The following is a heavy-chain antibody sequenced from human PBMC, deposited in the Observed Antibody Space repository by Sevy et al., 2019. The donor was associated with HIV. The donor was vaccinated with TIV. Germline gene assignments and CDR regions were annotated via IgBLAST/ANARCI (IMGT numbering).Heavy chain of an antibody. CDR1: GYTFTGYY. D-gene: IGHD3-9*01. CDR3: AREMELRYFDWLPHYYYYGMDV. V-gene: IGHV1-2*02. CDR2: INPNSGGT. J-gene: IGHJ6*02. Sequence: ASVKVSCKASGYTFTGYYMHWVRQAPGQGLEWMGWINPNSGGTNYAQKFQGRVTMTRDTSISTAYMELSRLRSDDTAVYYCAREMELRYFDWLPHYYYYGMDVWGQGTTVTVSS.